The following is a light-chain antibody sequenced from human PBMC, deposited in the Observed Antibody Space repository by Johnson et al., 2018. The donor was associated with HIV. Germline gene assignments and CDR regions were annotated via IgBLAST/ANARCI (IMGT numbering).Light chain of an antibody. CDR1: SSNIRNNY. CDR2: EDY. CDR3: GTWDSSLSAHNYV. J-gene: IGLJ1*01. Sequence: QSVFTQPPSVSAAPGQKVTISCSGSSSNIRNNYVSWYQHLPGTAPKLLIYEDYKRPSGIPDRFSGSKSGTSATLGITGLQTGVEADYYCGTWDSSLSAHNYVFGTGTKVTVL. V-gene: IGLV1-51*02.